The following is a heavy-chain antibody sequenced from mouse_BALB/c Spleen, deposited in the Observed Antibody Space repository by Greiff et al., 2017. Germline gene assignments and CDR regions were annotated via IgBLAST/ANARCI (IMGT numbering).Heavy chain of an antibody. V-gene: IGHV1-87*01. D-gene: IGHD1-1*01. CDR1: GYTFTSYW. Sequence: QVQLKQSGAELARPGASVKLSCKASGYTFTSYWMQWVKQRPGQGLEWIGAIYPGDGDTRYTQKFKGKATLTADKSSSTAYMQLSSLASEDSAVYYCARVLRYYYAMDYWGQGTSVTVSS. CDR3: ARVLRYYYAMDY. J-gene: IGHJ4*01. CDR2: IYPGDGDT.